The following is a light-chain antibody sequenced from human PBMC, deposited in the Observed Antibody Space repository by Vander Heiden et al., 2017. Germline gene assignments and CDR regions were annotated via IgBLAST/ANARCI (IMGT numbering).Light chain of an antibody. J-gene: IGLJ2*01. Sequence: SYVLTQPLSVSVAPGQKARVTCGGYNIGSKSVHWYQQKPGQAPVLVVYDERDRPTGVPELFSGSNSGNTATLTISRVEAGDEADYHCQVWDSSSDYPVFGGGTKLTVL. CDR3: QVWDSSSDYPV. V-gene: IGLV3-21*02. CDR2: DER. CDR1: NIGSKS.